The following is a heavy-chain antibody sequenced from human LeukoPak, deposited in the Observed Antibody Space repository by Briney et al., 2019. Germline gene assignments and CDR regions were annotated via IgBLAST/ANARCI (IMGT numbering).Heavy chain of an antibody. CDR3: ARRSGGNQGYFDY. CDR2: ISGSGGST. CDR1: GFTFSSYA. Sequence: PGGSLRLSCAASGFTFSSYAMSWVRQAPGKGLEWVSAISGSGGSTYYADSVKGRFTISRDNSKNTLYLQMNSLRAEDTAVYYCARRSGGNQGYFDYWGQGTLVTVSS. D-gene: IGHD3-16*01. V-gene: IGHV3-23*01. J-gene: IGHJ4*02.